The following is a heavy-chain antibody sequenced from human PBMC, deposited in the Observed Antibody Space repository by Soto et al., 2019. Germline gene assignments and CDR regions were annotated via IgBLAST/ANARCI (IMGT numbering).Heavy chain of an antibody. V-gene: IGHV3-11*01. D-gene: IGHD3-22*01. CDR3: ARDLCRSSSCYERWFDP. J-gene: IGHJ5*02. Sequence: QVQLVESGGGWVEPGGSLRPSCAASGFTFSDYYMNWIRQAPGKGLEWISFISASGSTIYYADSVKGRFTISRDNAKNSLYLQVNSLRVEDTAVYYCARDLCRSSSCYERWFDPWGQGTLVTVSS. CDR2: ISASGSTI. CDR1: GFTFSDYY.